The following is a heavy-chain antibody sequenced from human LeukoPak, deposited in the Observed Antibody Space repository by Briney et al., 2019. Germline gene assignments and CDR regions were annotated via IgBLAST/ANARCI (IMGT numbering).Heavy chain of an antibody. CDR2: IYYSGST. D-gene: IGHD7-27*01. J-gene: IGHJ3*02. CDR1: GGSISNYY. CDR3: ASTPRASTGDPGGAFDI. V-gene: IGHV4-59*01. Sequence: SETLSLTCTVSGGSISNYYWSWIRQPPGKGLEWIGYIYYSGSTNYNPSLKSRVAISVDTSKNQFSLKLSSVTAADTAVYYCASTPRASTGDPGGAFDIWGQGTMVTVSS.